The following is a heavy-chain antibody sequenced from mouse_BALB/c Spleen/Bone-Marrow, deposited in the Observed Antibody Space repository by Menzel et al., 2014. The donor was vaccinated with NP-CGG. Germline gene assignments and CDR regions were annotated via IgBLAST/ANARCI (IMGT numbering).Heavy chain of an antibody. V-gene: IGHV5-17*02. J-gene: IGHJ4*01. CDR2: ISSGSSTI. CDR1: GFTFSNFG. CDR3: ARKASPTGPMDY. D-gene: IGHD1-1*01. Sequence: EVKLLESAGGLVQPGGSRKLSCAASGFTFSNFGMHWVRQAPEKGLEWVAYISSGSSTIYYADTVKGRFTISRDNPKNTLFLQMTSLRSEDTAMYYCARKASPTGPMDYWGQGASVTVSS.